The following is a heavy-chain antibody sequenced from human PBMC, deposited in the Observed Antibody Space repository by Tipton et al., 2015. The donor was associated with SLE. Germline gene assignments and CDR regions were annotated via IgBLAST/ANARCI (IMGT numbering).Heavy chain of an antibody. V-gene: IGHV3-23*01. D-gene: IGHD1-26*01. Sequence: SLRLSCAASGFTFSSYGMSWVRQAPGKGLEWVSGISSSDGRTYYADSVKGRFTISRDNSKNTPYLQMNSLRAEDTAVYYCAKTWEYYFHMDVWGKGTTVTVS. CDR1: GFTFSSYG. CDR3: AKTWEYYFHMDV. J-gene: IGHJ6*03. CDR2: ISSSDGRT.